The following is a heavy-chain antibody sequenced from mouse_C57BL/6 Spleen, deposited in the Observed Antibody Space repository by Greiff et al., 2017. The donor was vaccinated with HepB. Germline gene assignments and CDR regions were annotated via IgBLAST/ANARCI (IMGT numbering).Heavy chain of an antibody. J-gene: IGHJ4*01. V-gene: IGHV5-17*01. CDR3: ARDNYYYGSSPYYAMDY. Sequence: EVQLVESGGGLVKPGGSLKLSCAASGFTFSDYGMHWVRQAPEKGLEWVAYISSGSSTIYYADTVKGRFTISRDNAKNTLFLQMTSLRSEDTAMYYFARDNYYYGSSPYYAMDYWGQGTSVTVSS. CDR1: GFTFSDYG. D-gene: IGHD1-1*01. CDR2: ISSGSSTI.